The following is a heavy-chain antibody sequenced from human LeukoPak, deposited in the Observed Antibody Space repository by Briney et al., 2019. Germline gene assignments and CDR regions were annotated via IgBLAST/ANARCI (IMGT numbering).Heavy chain of an antibody. J-gene: IGHJ4*02. CDR3: ARSPPLRRYFDC. V-gene: IGHV3-21*01. CDR1: GFTFSSYS. D-gene: IGHD3-9*01. CDR2: ISSSSSYI. Sequence: PGGSLRLPCAASGFTFSSYSMNWVRQAPGKGLEWVSSISSSSSYIYYADSVKGRFTISRDNAKNSLYLQVNSLGAEDTAVYYCARSPPLRRYFDCWGQGTLVTVSS.